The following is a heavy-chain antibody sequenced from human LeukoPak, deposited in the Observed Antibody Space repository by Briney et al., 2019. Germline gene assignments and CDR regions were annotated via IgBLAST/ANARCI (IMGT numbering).Heavy chain of an antibody. J-gene: IGHJ4*02. V-gene: IGHV1-69*05. D-gene: IGHD1-1*01. CDR2: IIPIFGTA. CDR3: GAGTGTTDNY. CDR1: GGTFISYA. Sequence: SVKVSFKASGGTFISYAISWVRPATGQGVEWRGRIIPIFGTANYAQKFQGRVTITTDEPTSTAYMELSSLRSEDTAVYYCGAGTGTTDNYWGQGTLVTVSS.